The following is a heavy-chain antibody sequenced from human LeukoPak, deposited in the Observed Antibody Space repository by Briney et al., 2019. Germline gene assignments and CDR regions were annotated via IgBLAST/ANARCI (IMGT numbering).Heavy chain of an antibody. D-gene: IGHD3-22*01. CDR2: FYYTGST. CDR1: GGSITSYY. Sequence: SETLSLTCTVSGGSITSYYWNWIRQPPGKALEWIGDFYYTGSTHYNPSLKSRVTMSVDTSKNQFSLKLSSVTAADTAVYYCATYYYDSSGYSFHFDSWGQGTLVTVSS. CDR3: ATYYYDSSGYSFHFDS. V-gene: IGHV4-59*01. J-gene: IGHJ4*02.